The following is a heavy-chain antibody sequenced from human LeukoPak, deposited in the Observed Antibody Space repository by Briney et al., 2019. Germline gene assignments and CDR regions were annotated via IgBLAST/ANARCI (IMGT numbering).Heavy chain of an antibody. CDR2: IYTSGST. Sequence: SQTLSLTCTVSGGSISSGSYYWSWIRQPAGKGLEWIGRIYTSGSTNYNPSLKSRVTKSVDTSKNQFSLELSSVTAADTAVYYCARSDYGMDVWGQGTTVTVSS. CDR3: ARSDYGMDV. J-gene: IGHJ6*02. V-gene: IGHV4-61*02. CDR1: GGSISSGSYY.